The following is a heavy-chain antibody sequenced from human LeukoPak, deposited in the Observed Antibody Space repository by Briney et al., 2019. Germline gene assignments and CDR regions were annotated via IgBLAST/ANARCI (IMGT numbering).Heavy chain of an antibody. V-gene: IGHV1-8*03. CDR2: MNPNTGNA. D-gene: IGHD3-16*01. CDR1: GYTFTTYD. Sequence: GASVKVSCKASGYTFTTYDINWVRQATGQGLEWMGWMNPNTGNAGYAQKFQGRVTITRDTSISTAYMELSGLASDDTAVYYCTRRGVPAYWYFGLWGRGTLVTVSS. J-gene: IGHJ2*01. CDR3: TRRGVPAYWYFGL.